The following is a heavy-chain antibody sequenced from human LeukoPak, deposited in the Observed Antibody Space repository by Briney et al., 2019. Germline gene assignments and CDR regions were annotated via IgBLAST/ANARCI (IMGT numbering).Heavy chain of an antibody. CDR1: GYTFTGYY. Sequence: GASVKVSCKASGYTFTGYYMHWVRQAPGQGLEWMGRINPNSGGTNYAQKFQGWVTMTRDTSISTAYMELSRLRSDDTAVYYCARFVDTAMDAFDIWGQGTMVTVSS. CDR2: INPNSGGT. CDR3: ARFVDTAMDAFDI. D-gene: IGHD5-18*01. V-gene: IGHV1-2*04. J-gene: IGHJ3*02.